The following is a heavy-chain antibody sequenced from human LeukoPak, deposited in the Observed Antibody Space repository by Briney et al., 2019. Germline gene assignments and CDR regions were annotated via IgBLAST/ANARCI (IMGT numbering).Heavy chain of an antibody. V-gene: IGHV3-23*01. Sequence: PGGSLRLSCAASGFTLSSYAMSWVRQAPGRGLERVSAISGSGGSTYYADSVKGRFTISRDNSKNTLYLQMNSLRAEDTAVYYCAKAQTVLLWQRSAFDYWGQGTLVTVSS. CDR1: GFTLSSYA. CDR3: AKAQTVLLWQRSAFDY. D-gene: IGHD3-10*01. CDR2: ISGSGGST. J-gene: IGHJ4*02.